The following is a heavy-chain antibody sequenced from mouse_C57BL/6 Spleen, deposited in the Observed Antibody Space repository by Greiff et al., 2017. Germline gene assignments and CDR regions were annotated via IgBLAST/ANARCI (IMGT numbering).Heavy chain of an antibody. D-gene: IGHD3-2*02. Sequence: DVMLVESGGGLVKPGGSLKLSCAASGFTFSSYAMSWVRQTPEKRLEWVATISDGGSYTYYPDNVKGRFTISRDNAKNTLYLQMSHLKSEDTAMYYCARDPGQGPLDYWGQGTTLTVSS. CDR1: GFTFSSYA. J-gene: IGHJ2*01. CDR2: ISDGGSYT. CDR3: ARDPGQGPLDY. V-gene: IGHV5-4*01.